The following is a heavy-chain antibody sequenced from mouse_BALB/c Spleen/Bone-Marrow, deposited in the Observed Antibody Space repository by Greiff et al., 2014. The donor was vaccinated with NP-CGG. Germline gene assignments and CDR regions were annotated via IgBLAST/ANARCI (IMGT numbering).Heavy chain of an antibody. CDR1: GFTFSDYY. V-gene: IGHV5-4*02. Sequence: EVMLVESGGGLVKPGGSLKLSCAASGFTFSDYYMYWVRQTPEKRLEWVATISDGGSYTYYPDSVKGRFTISRDNAKNNLYLQVSSLKSEDTAMYYCARGSSYFDYWGQGTTLTVSS. D-gene: IGHD1-1*01. CDR3: ARGSSYFDY. J-gene: IGHJ2*01. CDR2: ISDGGSYT.